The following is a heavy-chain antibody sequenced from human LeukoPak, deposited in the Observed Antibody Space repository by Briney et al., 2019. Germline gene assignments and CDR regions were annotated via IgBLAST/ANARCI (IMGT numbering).Heavy chain of an antibody. V-gene: IGHV4-34*01. CDR3: ARTGVTTDFDY. CDR1: GGSFSGFY. CDR2: ISHSGST. D-gene: IGHD3-22*01. Sequence: SETLSLTCAVYGGSFSGFYWSWIRQPPGKGLEWIGEISHSGSTNYNPSLKSRVTISVDTSKNQFSLKLSSVTAADTAVYYCARTGVTTDFDYWGQGTLVTVSS. J-gene: IGHJ4*02.